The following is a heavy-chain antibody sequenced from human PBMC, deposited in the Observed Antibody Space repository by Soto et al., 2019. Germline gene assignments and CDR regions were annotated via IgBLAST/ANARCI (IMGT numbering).Heavy chain of an antibody. V-gene: IGHV3-30-3*01. Sequence: QVQLLESGGGVVQPGRSLRLSCAASGFTFSSYAMHWVRQAPGKGLEWVAVISYDGSNKYYADSVKGRFTISRDNSKNRLYQQLNSPRDEDTAVYYCGRRESYYNASGSLIWGQGRMVGASS. CDR2: ISYDGSNK. CDR3: GRRESYYNASGSLI. J-gene: IGHJ3*02. D-gene: IGHD3-10*01. CDR1: GFTFSSYA.